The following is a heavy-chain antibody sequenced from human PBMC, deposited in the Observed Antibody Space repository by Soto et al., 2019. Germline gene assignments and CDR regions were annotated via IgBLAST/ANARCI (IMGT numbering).Heavy chain of an antibody. CDR3: ARVSGSYYYGMDV. CDR2: IYHSGRT. CDR1: GGSISSSYW. J-gene: IGHJ6*02. Sequence: SETLSLTCAVSGGSISSSYWWSCVRQPPGKGLEWIGEIYHSGRTNYNPSLKSRVTISVDKSKNQFSLKLSSVTAADTAVYYCARVSGSYYYGMDVWGQGTTVTVSS. D-gene: IGHD1-26*01. V-gene: IGHV4-4*02.